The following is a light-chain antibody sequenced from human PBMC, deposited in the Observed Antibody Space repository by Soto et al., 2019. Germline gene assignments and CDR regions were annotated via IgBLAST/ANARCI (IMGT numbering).Light chain of an antibody. J-gene: IGKJ2*01. CDR2: GAS. Sequence: EIVLTQSPGTLSLSPGESATLACRASQSVSSRFLAWFQQKPGQSPRLFIYGASSRATGFPDRFSGSGTGIDFNLTISKLEPEDFAVYYCQHYGTSPRTVGQGTKPEI. CDR1: QSVSSRF. V-gene: IGKV3-20*01. CDR3: QHYGTSPRT.